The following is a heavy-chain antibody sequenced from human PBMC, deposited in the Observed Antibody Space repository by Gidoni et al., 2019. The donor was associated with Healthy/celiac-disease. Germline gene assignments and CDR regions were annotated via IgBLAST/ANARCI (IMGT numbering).Heavy chain of an antibody. J-gene: IGHJ4*01. CDR3: ARIRDSSSWYFDY. V-gene: IGHV2-70*01. CDR2: IDWDDDK. Sequence: QVTLRDSGPALVKPTQTLTLTCTFSGFSFSTSGMSVSWIRQPPGKTLEWLALIDWDDDKYYRASLTTRLTISKDTSKNQVVLTMTNMDPVDTATYYCARIRDSSSWYFDYWGQGTLVTVSS. CDR1: GFSFSTSGMS. D-gene: IGHD6-13*01.